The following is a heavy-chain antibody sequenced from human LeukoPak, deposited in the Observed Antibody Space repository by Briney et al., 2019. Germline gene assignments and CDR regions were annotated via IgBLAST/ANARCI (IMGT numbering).Heavy chain of an antibody. V-gene: IGHV3-11*01. CDR1: EFTFSDYY. D-gene: IGHD2-15*01. Sequence: GGSLRLSCAASEFTFSDYYMSWIRQVPGKGLEWVSYISGSSSTMYYADSVKGRFTISRDNSKNTLYLQMNSLRAEDTAVYYCATLRLSDHFDYWGQGTLVTVSS. CDR3: ATLRLSDHFDY. CDR2: ISGSSSTM. J-gene: IGHJ4*02.